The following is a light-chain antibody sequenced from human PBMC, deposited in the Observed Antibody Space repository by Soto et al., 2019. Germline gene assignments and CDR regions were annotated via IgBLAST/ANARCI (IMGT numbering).Light chain of an antibody. J-gene: IGKJ1*01. CDR2: GAS. Sequence: EIVMTQSPATLSVSPLERATLSCRASQSVSSNLAWYQQKPGQAPRLLIYGASTRATGIPARFSGSGSGTEFTLTISRLQSEDFAVYYCQQSGTFGQGTKVDI. V-gene: IGKV3-15*01. CDR3: QQSGT. CDR1: QSVSSN.